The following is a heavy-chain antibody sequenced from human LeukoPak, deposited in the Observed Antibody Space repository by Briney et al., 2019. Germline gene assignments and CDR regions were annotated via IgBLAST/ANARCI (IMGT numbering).Heavy chain of an antibody. CDR2: ITGSGSKT. CDR1: GFTFSNYG. Sequence: GGSLRLSCAASGFTFSNYGIAWVRQAPGKGLEWVSAITGSGSKTYYADSVKGRFTISRDNSKNTLSLQMNGLRAEDTAVYYCAKASGDYLLYYYGMDVWGQGTTVTVSS. V-gene: IGHV3-23*01. CDR3: AKASGDYLLYYYGMDV. J-gene: IGHJ6*02. D-gene: IGHD2/OR15-2a*01.